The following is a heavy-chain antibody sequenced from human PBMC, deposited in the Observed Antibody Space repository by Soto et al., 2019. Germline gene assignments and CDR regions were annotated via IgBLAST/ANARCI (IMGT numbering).Heavy chain of an antibody. CDR1: GGTFSSYA. V-gene: IGHV1-69*13. Sequence: SVKVSCKASGGTFSSYAISWVRQAPGQGLEWMGGIIPIFGTANYAQKFQGRVTITADESTSTAYMELSSLRSEDTAVYYCARDFSSYGQPFDYWGQGTLVTAPQ. CDR3: ARDFSSYGQPFDY. CDR2: IIPIFGTA. D-gene: IGHD5-12*01. J-gene: IGHJ4*02.